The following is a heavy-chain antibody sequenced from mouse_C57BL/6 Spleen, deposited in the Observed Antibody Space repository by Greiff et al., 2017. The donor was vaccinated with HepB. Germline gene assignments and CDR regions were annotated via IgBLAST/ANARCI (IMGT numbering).Heavy chain of an antibody. CDR3: ARCYDGYYVWMDY. D-gene: IGHD2-3*01. J-gene: IGHJ4*01. CDR2: INPSSGYT. Sequence: QVQLQQSGAELAKPGASVKLSCKASGYTFTSYWMHWVKQRPGQGLEWIGYINPSSGYTKYNQKFKDKATLTADKSSSTAYMQLSSLTYEDSAVYYCARCYDGYYVWMDYWGQGTSVTVSS. CDR1: GYTFTSYW. V-gene: IGHV1-7*01.